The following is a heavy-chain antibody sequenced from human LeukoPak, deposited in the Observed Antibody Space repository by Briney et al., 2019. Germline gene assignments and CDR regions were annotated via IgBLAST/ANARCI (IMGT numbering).Heavy chain of an antibody. V-gene: IGHV1-8*01. CDR2: MNPNSGNT. CDR3: ARGRYTTVTSYYYYYMDV. D-gene: IGHD4-17*01. CDR1: GYTFTSYD. Sequence: ASVKVSCKASGYTFTSYDINWVRQATGQGLEWMGWMNPNSGNTGYAQKFQGRVTMTTDISTSTAYMELRSLRSDDTAVYYCARGRYTTVTSYYYYYMDVWGKGTTVTVSS. J-gene: IGHJ6*03.